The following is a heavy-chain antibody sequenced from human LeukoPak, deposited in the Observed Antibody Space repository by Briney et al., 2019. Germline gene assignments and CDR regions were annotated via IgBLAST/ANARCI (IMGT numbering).Heavy chain of an antibody. CDR1: GSTFTSYG. Sequence: ASVKVSCKASGSTFTSYGISWVRQAPGQGLEWLRWISVYNGNINYAQKLQGRVTMTTDTYTSTAYMELRSRRADGPAVYHCAREPSSDGDYGAFYAFDIWGQGTMVSVPS. J-gene: IGHJ3*02. V-gene: IGHV1-18*01. CDR3: AREPSSDGDYGAFYAFDI. CDR2: ISVYNGNI. D-gene: IGHD4-17*01.